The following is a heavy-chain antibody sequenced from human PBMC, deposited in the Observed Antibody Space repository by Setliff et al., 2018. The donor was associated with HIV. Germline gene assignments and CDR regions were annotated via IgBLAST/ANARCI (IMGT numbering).Heavy chain of an antibody. CDR1: GFTFSSYA. CDR2: ISGSGGST. J-gene: IGHJ4*02. Sequence: GSLRLSCAASGFTFSSYAMSWVRQAPGKGLEWVSAISGSGGSTYYADSVKGRFTISRDNAKNSLYLQMNSLRAEDTAVYYCARDGGYVLDYWGQGMLVTVSS. D-gene: IGHD5-12*01. V-gene: IGHV3-23*01. CDR3: ARDGGYVLDY.